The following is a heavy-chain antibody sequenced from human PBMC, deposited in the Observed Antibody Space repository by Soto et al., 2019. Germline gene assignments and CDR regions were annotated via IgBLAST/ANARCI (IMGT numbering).Heavy chain of an antibody. D-gene: IGHD6-19*01. Sequence: QVQLVQSGAEVKKPGASVKVSCKASGYTFTDYYMHWVRQAPGQGLEWMGWSNPNSGGTNYAQKFQDRVTTTRDTSISTAYMQLNRLRADDTAVYYCARDQSPSSGWPGMDVWGQGTTVTVSS. CDR2: SNPNSGGT. CDR1: GYTFTDYY. V-gene: IGHV1-2*02. J-gene: IGHJ6*02. CDR3: ARDQSPSSGWPGMDV.